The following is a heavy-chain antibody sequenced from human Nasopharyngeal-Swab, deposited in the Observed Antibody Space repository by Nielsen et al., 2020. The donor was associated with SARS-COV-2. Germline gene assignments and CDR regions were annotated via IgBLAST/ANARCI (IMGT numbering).Heavy chain of an antibody. CDR2: IKQDGSEK. CDR3: ARVAVGDFWSGPSPRNMDV. V-gene: IGHV3-7*01. J-gene: IGHJ6*02. CDR1: GFTVSSNY. Sequence: GESLKISCAASGFTVSSNYMSWVRQAPGKGLEWVANIKQDGSEKYYVDSVKGRFTISRDNAKNSLYLQMHSLRAEDTAVYYCARVAVGDFWSGPSPRNMDVWGQGTTVTVSS. D-gene: IGHD3-3*01.